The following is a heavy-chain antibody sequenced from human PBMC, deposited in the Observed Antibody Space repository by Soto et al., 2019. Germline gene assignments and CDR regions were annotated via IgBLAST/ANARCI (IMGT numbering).Heavy chain of an antibody. V-gene: IGHV4-34*01. J-gene: IGHJ4*02. CDR3: ARGLNSNGSGSYFDY. CDR1: GGSFSGYY. D-gene: IGHD3-10*01. CDR2: INHSGST. Sequence: SETLSLTCAVYGGSFSGYYWSWTRQPPGKGLEWIGEINHSGSTNYNPSLKSRVTISVDTSKNQFSLKLSSVTAADTAVYYCARGLNSNGSGSYFDYWGQGTLVTVSS.